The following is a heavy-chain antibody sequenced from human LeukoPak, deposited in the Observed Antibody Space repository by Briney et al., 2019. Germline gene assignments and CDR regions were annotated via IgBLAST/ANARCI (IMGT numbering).Heavy chain of an antibody. CDR2: IYYSGST. D-gene: IGHD3-22*01. Sequence: SETLSLTGTVSGGSISSYYWSWIRQPPGKGLEWIGYIYYSGSTNYNPSLKSRVTISVDTSKNQFSLKLSSMTAADTAVYYCARGGDYYDRFAAFDIWGQGTMVTVSS. V-gene: IGHV4-59*01. J-gene: IGHJ3*02. CDR1: GGSISSYY. CDR3: ARGGDYYDRFAAFDI.